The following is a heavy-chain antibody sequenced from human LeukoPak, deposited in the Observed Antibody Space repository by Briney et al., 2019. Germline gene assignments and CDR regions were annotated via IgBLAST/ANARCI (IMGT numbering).Heavy chain of an antibody. CDR2: ISSSGSTI. CDR1: GFTFSDYY. J-gene: IGHJ4*02. V-gene: IGHV3-11*01. Sequence: PGGSLRLSCAASGFTFSDYYMTWIRQAPGKGLEWVPCISSSGSTIFYADSVKGRFTISRDNAKSSLFLQMNSLRAEDTAVYYCARVNRVTAIQELDYWGQGTLVTVSS. D-gene: IGHD2-21*02. CDR3: ARVNRVTAIQELDY.